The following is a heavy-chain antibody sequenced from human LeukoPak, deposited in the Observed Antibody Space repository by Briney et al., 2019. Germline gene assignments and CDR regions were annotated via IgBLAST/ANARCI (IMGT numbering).Heavy chain of an antibody. Sequence: SVKVSCKASGGTFSSYAISWVRQAPGQGLEWMGGIIPIFGTANYAQKFKGRVTITTDETTSTAYMELSSLRSDDTAVYYCARVKYYDSSGYYLGYFDYWGQGTLVTVSS. CDR1: GGTFSSYA. CDR3: ARVKYYDSSGYYLGYFDY. J-gene: IGHJ4*02. V-gene: IGHV1-69*05. D-gene: IGHD3-22*01. CDR2: IIPIFGTA.